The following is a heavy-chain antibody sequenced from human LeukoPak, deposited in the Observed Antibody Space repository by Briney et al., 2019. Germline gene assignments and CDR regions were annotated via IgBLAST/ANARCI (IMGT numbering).Heavy chain of an antibody. CDR3: AKDPTSYCSAGSCYLVS. CDR2: ISGSGGST. J-gene: IGHJ4*02. V-gene: IGHV3-23*01. CDR1: GFTFSSYA. Sequence: SGGSLRLSCAASGFTFSSYAMSWVRQAPGKGLEWVSAISGSGGSTYYADSVKGRFTISRDNSKNTLNLQMNSLRAEDTAVYYCAKDPTSYCSAGSCYLVSWGQGTLVTVSS. D-gene: IGHD2-15*01.